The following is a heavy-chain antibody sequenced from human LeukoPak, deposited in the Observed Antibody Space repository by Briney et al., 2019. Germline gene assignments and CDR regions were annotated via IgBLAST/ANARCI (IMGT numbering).Heavy chain of an antibody. CDR1: GGSVSDYY. CDR3: ARVRCSGGSCPYYYYYYYMDV. D-gene: IGHD2-15*01. CDR2: IYHTGST. Sequence: SETLSLTCTISGGSVSDYYWSWIRQSPGKGLEWIGYIYHTGSTSYSPSLKSRVTISADTSQNQFSLKLSSVTAADTAVYYCARVRCSGGSCPYYYYYYYMDVWGKGTTVTVSS. J-gene: IGHJ6*03. V-gene: IGHV4-59*02.